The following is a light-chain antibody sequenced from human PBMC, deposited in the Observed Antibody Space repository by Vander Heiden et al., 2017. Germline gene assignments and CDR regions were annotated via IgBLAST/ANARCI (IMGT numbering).Light chain of an antibody. CDR2: DVS. CDR1: SSDVGCYNY. J-gene: IGLJ3*02. CDR3: CSYAGSYTWV. V-gene: IGLV2-11*01. Sequence: QSALTQPRSVSGSPGQSVTISCTGTSSDVGCYNYVSWYQQHPGNAPKLMIYDVSKRPSGVPDRFSGSKSGTTASLTISGLQAEDEADYYCCSYAGSYTWVFGGGTKLTVL.